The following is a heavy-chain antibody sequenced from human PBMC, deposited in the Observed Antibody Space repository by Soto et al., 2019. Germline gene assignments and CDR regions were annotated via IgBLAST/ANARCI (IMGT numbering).Heavy chain of an antibody. V-gene: IGHV4-31*03. Sequence: SETLSLTCTVSGDSIRSGNHYWSWIRQHPGKGLEWIGYIYYSGSTYYNPSLKSRVTISVDTSKNQFSLKLSSVTAADTAVYYCASTYSRTHFDPWGQGTLVTVSS. J-gene: IGHJ5*02. CDR3: ASTYSRTHFDP. D-gene: IGHD4-4*01. CDR2: IYYSGST. CDR1: GDSIRSGNHY.